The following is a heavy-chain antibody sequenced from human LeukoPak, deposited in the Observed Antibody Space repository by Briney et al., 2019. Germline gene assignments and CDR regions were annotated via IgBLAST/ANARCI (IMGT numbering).Heavy chain of an antibody. V-gene: IGHV3-30-3*01. CDR1: GFTFSSYA. D-gene: IGHD2-21*02. CDR3: ARDGLAYCGGDCPSWFDP. Sequence: SGGSLRLSCAASGFTFSSYAMHWVRQAPGKGLEWVAVISYDGSNKYYADSVKGRFTISRDNSKNTLYLQMNSLRAEDTVVYYCARDGLAYCGGDCPSWFDPWGQGTLVTVSS. CDR2: ISYDGSNK. J-gene: IGHJ5*02.